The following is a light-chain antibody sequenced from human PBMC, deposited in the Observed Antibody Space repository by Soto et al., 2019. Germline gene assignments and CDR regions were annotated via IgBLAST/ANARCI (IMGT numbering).Light chain of an antibody. CDR2: LNSDGSH. CDR3: QTWGTGFVV. Sequence: QLVLTQSPSASASLGASVKLTCTLSSGHSSYAIAWHQQQPEKGPRYLMKLNSDGSHSKGGGIPGRFSGSSSGAERYLTISRHQYEDEADYYCQTWGTGFVVFGGGTKLTVL. V-gene: IGLV4-69*01. J-gene: IGLJ2*01. CDR1: SGHSSYA.